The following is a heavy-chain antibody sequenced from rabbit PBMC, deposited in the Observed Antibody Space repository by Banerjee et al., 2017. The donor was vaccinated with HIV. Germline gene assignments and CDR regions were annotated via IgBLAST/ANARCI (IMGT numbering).Heavy chain of an antibody. V-gene: IGHV1S45*01. CDR1: GIDFSSYYY. D-gene: IGHD6-1*01. CDR2: IYTDSGRI. Sequence: QEQLVESGGGLVKPGGTLTLTCKASGIDFSSYYYMCWVRPAPGKGLEWIGCIYTDSGRIYSASWAKGRFTISKTSSSTVTLQMTSLTAADTATYFCARGGTYGTGGYAYAFDLWGQGNLVTVS. J-gene: IGHJ2*01. CDR3: ARGGTYGTGGYAYAFDL.